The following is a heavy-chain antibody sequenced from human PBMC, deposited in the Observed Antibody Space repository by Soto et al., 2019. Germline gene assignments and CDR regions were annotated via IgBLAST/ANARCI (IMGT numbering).Heavy chain of an antibody. CDR1: GFTFSSYS. Sequence: GGSLRLSCAASGFTFSSYSMNWVRQAPGKGLEWVSSISSSSSYIYYADSVKGRFTISRDNAKNSLYLQMNSLRAEDTAVYYCARIQYCSSTSCYVYYFDYWGQGTLVTVSS. CDR3: ARIQYCSSTSCYVYYFDY. CDR2: ISSSSSYI. D-gene: IGHD2-2*01. V-gene: IGHV3-21*01. J-gene: IGHJ4*02.